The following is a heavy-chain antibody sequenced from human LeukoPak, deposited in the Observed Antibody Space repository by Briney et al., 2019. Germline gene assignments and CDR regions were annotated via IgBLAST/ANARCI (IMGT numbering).Heavy chain of an antibody. CDR2: IYYSGST. CDR1: GGSISSGDYY. V-gene: IGHV4-30-4*08. Sequence: SETLSLTCTVSGGSISSGDYYWSWIRQPPGKGLEWIGYIYYSGSTYYNPSLKSRVTISVDTSKNQFSLKLSSVTAADTAVYYCARGVRGYSSRKFDYWGQGTLVAVSS. D-gene: IGHD6-13*01. J-gene: IGHJ4*02. CDR3: ARGVRGYSSRKFDY.